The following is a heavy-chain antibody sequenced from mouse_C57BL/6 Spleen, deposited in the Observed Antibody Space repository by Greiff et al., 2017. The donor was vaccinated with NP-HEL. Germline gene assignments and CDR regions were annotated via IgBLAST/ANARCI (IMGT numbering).Heavy chain of an antibody. D-gene: IGHD2-4*01. CDR3: ARRDYDYDEGYYFDY. CDR2: IYPRSGNT. CDR1: GYTFTSYG. J-gene: IGHJ2*01. Sequence: QVQLQQSGAELARPGASVKLSCKASGYTFTSYGISWVKQRPGQGLEWIGEIYPRSGNTYYNEKFKGKATLTADKSSSTAYMELRSLTSEDSAVYFWARRDYDYDEGYYFDYWGQGTTLTVSS. V-gene: IGHV1-81*01.